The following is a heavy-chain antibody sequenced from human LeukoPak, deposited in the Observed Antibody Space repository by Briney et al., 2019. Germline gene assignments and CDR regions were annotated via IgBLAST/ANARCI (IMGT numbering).Heavy chain of an antibody. D-gene: IGHD3-10*01. V-gene: IGHV1-24*01. CDR3: ATAPGSYYSDAFDI. CDR1: GYTLTELS. CDR2: FDPEDGET. Sequence: ASVKVSCKVSGYTLTELSMHWVRQAPGKGLEWMGGFDPEDGETIYAQKFQGRVTMTEDTSTDTAYMELSSLRSEDTAVYYCATAPGSYYSDAFDIWGQGTMVTASS. J-gene: IGHJ3*02.